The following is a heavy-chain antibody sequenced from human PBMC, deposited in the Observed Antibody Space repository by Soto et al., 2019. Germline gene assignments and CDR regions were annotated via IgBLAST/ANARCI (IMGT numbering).Heavy chain of an antibody. V-gene: IGHV4-30-2*01. CDR2: IYHSGST. J-gene: IGHJ5*02. CDR3: ARVPSP. CDR1: GVPISCGVYF. Sequence: QLQLQESGSGLVKPSQTLSLTRSVSGVPISCGVYFWLWIRQPPGKGLEWIGYIYHSGSTYYNPSLKSRVTISVDRSKNQFSLKLSSVTAADTAVYYCARVPSPWGQGTLVTVSS.